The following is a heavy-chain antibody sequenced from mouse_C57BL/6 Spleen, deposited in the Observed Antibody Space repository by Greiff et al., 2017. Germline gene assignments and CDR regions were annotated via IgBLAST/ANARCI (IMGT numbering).Heavy chain of an antibody. CDR2: INPNNGGT. V-gene: IGHV1-26*01. CDR1: GYTFTDYY. J-gene: IGHJ3*01. Sequence: EVQLQQSGPELVKPGASVKISCKASGYTFTDYYMNWVKQSHGKSLEWIGDINPNNGGTCYNQKFKGKATLTVDKSSSTAYMELRSLTSEDSAVYYCARDYSGLASYWGQGTLVTVSA. D-gene: IGHD2-12*01. CDR3: ARDYSGLASY.